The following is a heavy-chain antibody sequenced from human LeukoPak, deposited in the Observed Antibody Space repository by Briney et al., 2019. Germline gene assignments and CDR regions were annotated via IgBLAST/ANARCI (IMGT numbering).Heavy chain of an antibody. CDR1: GGSFSGYY. D-gene: IGHD2-21*02. Sequence: SETLSLTCAVYGGSFSGYYWSWIRQPPGKGLEWIGEINHSGSTNYNPSLKSRVTISVDTSKNQFSLKLSSVTAADTAVYYCARLRGVTPSSWGQGTLVTVSS. CDR3: ARLRGVTPSS. CDR2: INHSGST. J-gene: IGHJ4*02. V-gene: IGHV4-34*01.